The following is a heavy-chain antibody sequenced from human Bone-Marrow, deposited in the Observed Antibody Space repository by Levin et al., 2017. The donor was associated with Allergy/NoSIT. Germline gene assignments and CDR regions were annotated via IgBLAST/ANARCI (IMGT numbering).Heavy chain of an antibody. J-gene: IGHJ5*02. CDR3: ARVSDSSSWYYVWFDP. Sequence: SQTLSLTCTVSGGSISSYYWSWIRQPPGKGLEWIGYIYYSGSTNYNPSLKSRVTISVDTSKNQFSLKLSSVTAADTAVYYCARVSDSSSWYYVWFDPWGQGTLVTVSS. CDR1: GGSISSYY. V-gene: IGHV4-59*01. CDR2: IYYSGST. D-gene: IGHD6-13*01.